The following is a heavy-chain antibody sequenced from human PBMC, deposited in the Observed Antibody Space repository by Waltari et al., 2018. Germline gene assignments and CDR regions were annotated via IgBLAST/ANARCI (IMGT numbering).Heavy chain of an antibody. CDR1: GFTFSSYG. V-gene: IGHV3-30*02. Sequence: QVQLVESGGGVVQPGGSLRLSCAASGFTFSSYGMHWVRQAPGKGLGWVELIRYDGINKYYVESVKGRFTISRDNSKNTLYLQMNSRRAYDTAVYYCTAAIAAAGGDWGQGTLVTVSS. CDR2: IRYDGINK. J-gene: IGHJ4*02. CDR3: TAAIAAAGGD. D-gene: IGHD6-13*01.